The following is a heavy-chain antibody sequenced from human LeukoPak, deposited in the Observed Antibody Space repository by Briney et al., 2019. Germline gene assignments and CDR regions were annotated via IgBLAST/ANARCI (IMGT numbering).Heavy chain of an antibody. Sequence: KPGGSLRLSCAASGFTFTSYTINWVRQAPGKGLEWVSSISSSANIYYADSVKGRFAISRDNAKNSVYLQMNSLRAEDTAVYYCAGDRGLVVFDYWGQGTLVTVSS. CDR1: GFTFTSYT. J-gene: IGHJ4*02. CDR2: ISSSANI. D-gene: IGHD3-22*01. CDR3: AGDRGLVVFDY. V-gene: IGHV3-21*06.